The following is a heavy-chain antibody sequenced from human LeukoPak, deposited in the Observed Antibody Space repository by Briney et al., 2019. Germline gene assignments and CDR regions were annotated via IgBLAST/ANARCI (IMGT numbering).Heavy chain of an antibody. Sequence: GGSLRLSCATSVFTFSDYYMSWIRRAPGKGLEWVSYMSSSDSTIYYADSVKGRFTISRDNAKNSLHLQMNSLRAEDTAVYYCARDTGLAGPCDYWGQGTLVTVSS. J-gene: IGHJ4*02. CDR1: VFTFSDYY. V-gene: IGHV3-11*01. CDR2: MSSSDSTI. CDR3: ARDTGLAGPCDY.